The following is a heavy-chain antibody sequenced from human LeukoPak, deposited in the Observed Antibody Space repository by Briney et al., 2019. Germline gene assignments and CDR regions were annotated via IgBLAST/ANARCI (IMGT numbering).Heavy chain of an antibody. CDR3: ASIAAPGGVVDY. J-gene: IGHJ4*02. V-gene: IGHV4-59*01. CDR2: IYYSGST. Sequence: PSETLSLTCTVSGGSISSYYWSWIRQPPGKGLEWIGYIYYSGSTNYNPSLKSRVTISVDTSKNQFSLKLSSVTAADTAVYYCASIAAPGGVVDYWGQGTLVTVSS. CDR1: GGSISSYY. D-gene: IGHD6-6*01.